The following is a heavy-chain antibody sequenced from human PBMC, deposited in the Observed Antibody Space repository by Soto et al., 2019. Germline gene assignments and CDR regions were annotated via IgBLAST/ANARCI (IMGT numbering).Heavy chain of an antibody. Sequence: ASVKVSCKASGYTFTGYYMHWVRQAPGQGLEWMGWINPNSGGTNYAQKFQGWVTMTRDTSISTAYMELSRLRSDDTAVYYCARAPYCVGYCYQYYFXYCGQVTLVTVSS. CDR2: INPNSGGT. CDR1: GYTFTGYY. V-gene: IGHV1-2*04. J-gene: IGHJ4*02. D-gene: IGHD2-21*02. CDR3: ARAPYCVGYCYQYYFXY.